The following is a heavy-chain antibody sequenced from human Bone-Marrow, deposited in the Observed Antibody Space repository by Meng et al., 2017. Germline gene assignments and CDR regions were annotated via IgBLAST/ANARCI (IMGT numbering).Heavy chain of an antibody. CDR1: GYVFTDYG. D-gene: IGHD3-22*01. CDR2: ISAYNGNT. V-gene: IGHV1-18*01. CDR3: ARWSYETSGLSDY. J-gene: IGHJ4*02. Sequence: QVQLVQSGVEVKKPGASVKVSCKASGYVFTDYGISWARQAPGQGLEWMGWISAYNGNTNYAQKFQGRVTLTTDTSTKTAYMELGSLRSDDTAVYYCARWSYETSGLSDYWGQGTLVTVSS.